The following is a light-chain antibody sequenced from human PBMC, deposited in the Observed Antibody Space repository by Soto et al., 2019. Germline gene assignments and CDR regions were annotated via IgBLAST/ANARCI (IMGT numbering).Light chain of an antibody. CDR1: QSVSSSY. CDR3: QQYGGSPPFT. CDR2: GAS. V-gene: IGKV3-20*01. J-gene: IGKJ2*01. Sequence: EFVLTQSPGTLSLSPGERATLSCRASQSVSSSYLAWYQQKPGQAPRLLIYGASNRASGIPDRFSGGASGTGFTLTISRLEPEDFALYFCQQYGGSPPFTFGQGTKVEIK.